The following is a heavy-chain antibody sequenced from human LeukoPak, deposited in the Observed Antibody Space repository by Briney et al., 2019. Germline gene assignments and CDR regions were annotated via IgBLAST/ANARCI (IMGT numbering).Heavy chain of an antibody. Sequence: SQTLSLTCAISGDSVSSNRAGWNWIRQSPSRGLEWLGRTYYRSKWYDGYAVSVKSRITINPDTSKNQFSLQLNSVTPEDTAVYYCARGDWISGFGPWGQGTLVTVSS. CDR1: GDSVSSNRAG. V-gene: IGHV6-1*01. J-gene: IGHJ5*02. CDR2: TYYRSKWYD. D-gene: IGHD3/OR15-3a*01. CDR3: ARGDWISGFGP.